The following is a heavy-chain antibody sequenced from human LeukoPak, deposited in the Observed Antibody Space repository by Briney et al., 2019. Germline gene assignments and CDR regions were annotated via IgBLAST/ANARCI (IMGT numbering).Heavy chain of an antibody. J-gene: IGHJ4*02. CDR1: GYSFTSYW. CDR2: IYPGDSDT. V-gene: IGHV5-51*01. Sequence: GESLKISCKGSGYSFTSYWIGWVRQMPGKGLEWMGIIYPGDSDTRNSPSFQGQVTISADKSISTAYLQWSSLKASDTAMYYCARHQYGSLPRIDSWGQGTLVTVSS. D-gene: IGHD6-6*01. CDR3: ARHQYGSLPRIDS.